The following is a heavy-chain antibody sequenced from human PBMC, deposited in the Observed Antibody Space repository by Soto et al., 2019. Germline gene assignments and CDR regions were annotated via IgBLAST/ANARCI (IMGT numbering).Heavy chain of an antibody. CDR3: AKEIAYYDFWSGYFPFDY. D-gene: IGHD3-3*01. V-gene: IGHV3-23*01. Sequence: GGSLRLSCAASGFTFSSYAMSWVRQAPGKGLEWVSAISGSGGSTYYADSVKGRFTISRDNSKNTLYLQMNSLRAEDTAVYYCAKEIAYYDFWSGYFPFDYWGQGTLVTVSS. CDR2: ISGSGGST. CDR1: GFTFSSYA. J-gene: IGHJ4*02.